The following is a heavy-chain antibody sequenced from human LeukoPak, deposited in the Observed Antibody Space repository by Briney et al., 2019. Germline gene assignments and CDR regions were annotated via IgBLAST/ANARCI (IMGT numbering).Heavy chain of an antibody. CDR1: GFTFSRFW. CDR2: IKQGGSEI. Sequence: PGGSLRLSCSASGFTFSRFWMSWVRQAPGKGLPYVALIKQGGSEIFHMDSVKGRFTISRDDATNSLYLQMNSLRVEDTALYYCARDRESESDSEGDYWGQGTLVTVSS. D-gene: IGHD4-11*01. V-gene: IGHV3-7*01. J-gene: IGHJ4*02. CDR3: ARDRESESDSEGDY.